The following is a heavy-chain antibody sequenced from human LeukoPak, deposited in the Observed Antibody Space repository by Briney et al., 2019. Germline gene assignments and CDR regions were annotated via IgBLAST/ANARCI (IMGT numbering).Heavy chain of an antibody. CDR1: GASITSCY. D-gene: IGHD1-26*01. Sequence: SETLSLTCAVSGASITSCYWSWVRQSAGKGLEPIGRLYTTGTTNYNPSLKSRVTMSGDSSKNQLSLTLTSVTAADTAVYYCVRDGANWEEPNDAFDTWGQGTLVTVSS. V-gene: IGHV4-4*07. CDR3: VRDGANWEEPNDAFDT. CDR2: LYTTGTT. J-gene: IGHJ3*02.